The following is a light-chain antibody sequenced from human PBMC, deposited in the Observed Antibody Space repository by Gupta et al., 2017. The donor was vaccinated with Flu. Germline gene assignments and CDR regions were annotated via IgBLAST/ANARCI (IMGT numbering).Light chain of an antibody. Sequence: SENWYQQKPGQAPGLVVRDDSKRHQGSTERGAGSNSGDTATRTISRVGAGEEADYYCHVGRRTRGQDHWVFGGGTKLTVV. CDR1: S. CDR2: DDS. V-gene: IGLV3-21*02. CDR3: HVGRRTRGQDHWV. J-gene: IGLJ3*02.